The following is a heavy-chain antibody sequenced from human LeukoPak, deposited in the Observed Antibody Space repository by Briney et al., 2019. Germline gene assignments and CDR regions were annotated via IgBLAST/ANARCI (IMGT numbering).Heavy chain of an antibody. V-gene: IGHV4-38-2*02. CDR2: VYQSGTT. J-gene: IGHJ4*02. D-gene: IGHD3-10*01. CDR3: ARIFIRNDSSYFDC. CDR1: GFSISSGHY. Sequence: SESLSLTCTFSGFSISSGHYWGWVRQPPGAGLEWIGSVYQSGTTYYNPSLKSRVTTSVDMSKNQFSLRLRPVTAADTDVYYCARIFIRNDSSYFDCWGQGTLVTVSS.